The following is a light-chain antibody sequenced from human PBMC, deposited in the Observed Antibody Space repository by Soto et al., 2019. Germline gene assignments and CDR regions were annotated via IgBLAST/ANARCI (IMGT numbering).Light chain of an antibody. V-gene: IGKV1-5*01. Sequence: DIQMTQSPSTLSASVGDRVTITCRASQSISSWLAWYQQKPGKAPKLLIYDASSLESAVTSRFSGSGSGTEFTLTISSLQPDDFATYYCQQYNSYSLFGQGTKVEIK. CDR2: DAS. J-gene: IGKJ1*01. CDR3: QQYNSYSL. CDR1: QSISSW.